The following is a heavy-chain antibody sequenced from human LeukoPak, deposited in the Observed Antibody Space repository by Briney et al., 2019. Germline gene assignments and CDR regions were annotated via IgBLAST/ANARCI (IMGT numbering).Heavy chain of an antibody. Sequence: PSQTLSLTCTVSGGSISRGTFRWSWIRQPAGKGLEWIGRIYASGTTYSPSLQSRVTISLDRSKNQFSLRLGSVTAADTAVYYCARRSPIVAAGDAFDIWGQGTMVTVSS. V-gene: IGHV4-61*02. D-gene: IGHD6-25*01. CDR2: IYASGT. J-gene: IGHJ3*02. CDR1: GGSISRGTFR. CDR3: ARRSPIVAAGDAFDI.